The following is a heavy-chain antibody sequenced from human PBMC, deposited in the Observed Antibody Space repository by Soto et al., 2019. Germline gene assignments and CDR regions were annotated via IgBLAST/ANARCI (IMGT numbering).Heavy chain of an antibody. CDR2: INAGNGNT. V-gene: IGHV1-3*01. D-gene: IGHD6-19*01. CDR1: GFTFSKYA. CDR3: ARDYADIAVAGIPLLAH. Sequence: ASVKVSCKASGFTFSKYAMHWVRQAPGQRLEWMGWINAGNGNTRYLEKLQGRVTIIRDTSASTVYVELSSLRSEDTAVYYCARDYADIAVAGIPLLAHWGQGTLVTVSS. J-gene: IGHJ4*01.